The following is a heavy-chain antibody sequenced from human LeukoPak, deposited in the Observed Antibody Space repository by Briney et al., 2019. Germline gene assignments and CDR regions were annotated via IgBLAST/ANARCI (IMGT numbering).Heavy chain of an antibody. CDR1: GFTFSSYS. J-gene: IGHJ4*02. Sequence: GGSLRLSCAASGFTFSSYSMNWVRQAPGKGLEWVSSISSSSSYIYYADSVKGRFTISRDNSKNTLYLQMNSLRAEDTAVYYCARPHYYDSSGYYYEISYWGQGTLVTVSS. D-gene: IGHD3-22*01. CDR3: ARPHYYDSSGYYYEISY. CDR2: ISSSSSYI. V-gene: IGHV3-21*01.